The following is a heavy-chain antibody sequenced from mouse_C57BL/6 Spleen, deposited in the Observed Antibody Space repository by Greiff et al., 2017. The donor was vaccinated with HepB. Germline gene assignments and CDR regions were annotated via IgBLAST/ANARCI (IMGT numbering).Heavy chain of an antibody. CDR1: GYTFTSYW. V-gene: IGHV1-50*01. CDR3: ARDYYGSSVHWYFDV. J-gene: IGHJ1*03. D-gene: IGHD1-1*01. Sequence: QVQLQQPGAELVKPGASVKLSCKASGYTFTSYWMQWVKQRPGQGLEWIGEIDPSDSYTNYNQKLKGKATLTVDTSSSTAYMQLSSLTSEDSAVYYCARDYYGSSVHWYFDVWGTGTTVTVSS. CDR2: IDPSDSYT.